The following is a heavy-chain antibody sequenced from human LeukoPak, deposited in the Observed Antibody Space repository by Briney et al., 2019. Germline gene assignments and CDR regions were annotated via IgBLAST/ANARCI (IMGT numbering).Heavy chain of an antibody. Sequence: SETLSLTCAVYGGSFSDYYWTWIRQPPGKGLEWIGEINHSGRTTYNPSLKSRLTVSVDASKNQFSLRLNSVTAVDTAVYYCARAAQNHYYYYYYFDVWGKGTTVTVSS. V-gene: IGHV4-34*01. CDR2: INHSGRT. CDR1: GGSFSDYY. D-gene: IGHD2-15*01. CDR3: ARAAQNHYYYYYYFDV. J-gene: IGHJ6*03.